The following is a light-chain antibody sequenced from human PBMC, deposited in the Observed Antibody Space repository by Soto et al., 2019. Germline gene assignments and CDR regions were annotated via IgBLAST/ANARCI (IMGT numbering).Light chain of an antibody. CDR1: QDISNY. Sequence: DIQMTPSPSSLSASVGDRVTITCQASQDISNYLNWYQQKPGKAPKLLIYDASNLETGVPSRFSGSGSGTDFTFTISSLQPEDIATYYCQQYDNLAITFGQGTRLAI. CDR2: DAS. CDR3: QQYDNLAIT. V-gene: IGKV1-33*01. J-gene: IGKJ5*01.